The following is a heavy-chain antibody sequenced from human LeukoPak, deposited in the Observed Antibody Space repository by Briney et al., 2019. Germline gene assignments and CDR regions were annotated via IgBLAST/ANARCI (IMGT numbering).Heavy chain of an antibody. CDR2: IYHSGST. J-gene: IGHJ5*02. CDR1: GASIRSGDYY. Sequence: SETLSLTCTVSGASIRSGDYYWSWIRQPPGKGLEWIGYIYHSGSTYYNPSLKSRVTISVDRSKNQFSLKLSSVTAADTAVYYCARESYCGGDCLSAWFDPWGQGTLVTVSS. CDR3: ARESYCGGDCLSAWFDP. V-gene: IGHV4-30-2*01. D-gene: IGHD2-21*02.